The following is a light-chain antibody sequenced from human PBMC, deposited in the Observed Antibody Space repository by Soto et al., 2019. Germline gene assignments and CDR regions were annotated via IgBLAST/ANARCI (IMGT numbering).Light chain of an antibody. Sequence: QSTLTQHAFVSGSPGQSIAISCTGTSSNVGGYNFVSWYQQHPGKAPKLLIYEVNKRPSGVSNRFSGSKSDNTASLTISGLQAEDEADYYCCSYGGDRIFGGGTKLTVL. CDR3: CSYGGDRI. CDR2: EVN. CDR1: SSNVGGYNF. V-gene: IGLV2-23*02. J-gene: IGLJ2*01.